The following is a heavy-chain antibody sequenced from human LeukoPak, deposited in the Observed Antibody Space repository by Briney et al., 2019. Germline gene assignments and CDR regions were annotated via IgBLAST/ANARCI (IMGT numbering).Heavy chain of an antibody. Sequence: SETLSLTCAVYGGSFSGYYWSWIRQPPGKGLEWIGEINHSGSTNYNPSLKSRVTISVDTSKNQFSLKLSSVTAADTAVYYCAREGSPPVGWGQGTLVTVSS. D-gene: IGHD6-13*01. CDR3: AREGSPPVG. CDR2: INHSGST. V-gene: IGHV4-34*01. J-gene: IGHJ4*02. CDR1: GGSFSGYY.